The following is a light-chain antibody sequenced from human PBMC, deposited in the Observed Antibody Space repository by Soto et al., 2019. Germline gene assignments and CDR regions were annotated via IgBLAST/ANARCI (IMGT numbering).Light chain of an antibody. Sequence: QSVLTQPLSVSGAPGQRVTISCTGSSSNIGAGYDVHWYQQLPGTAPKLLIYGNSNRPSGVPDRFSGSKSGTSASLAITGLQAEDEADYYCQSYDSSMSGSHVVFGGVTKLTVL. V-gene: IGLV1-40*01. CDR2: GNS. J-gene: IGLJ2*01. CDR1: SSNIGAGYD. CDR3: QSYDSSMSGSHVV.